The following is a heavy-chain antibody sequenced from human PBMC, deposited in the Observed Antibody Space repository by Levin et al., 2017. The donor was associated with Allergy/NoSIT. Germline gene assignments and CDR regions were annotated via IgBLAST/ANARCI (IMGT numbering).Heavy chain of an antibody. CDR3: ARDIWYDYVWGSYRFSFDY. CDR1: GFTFSSYS. D-gene: IGHD3-16*02. V-gene: IGHV3-48*02. CDR2: ISSSSSTI. J-gene: IGHJ4*02. Sequence: GGSLRLSCAASGFTFSSYSMNWVRQAPGKGLEWVSYISSSSSTIYYADSVKGRFTISRDNAKNSLYLQMNSLRDEDTAVYYCARDIWYDYVWGSYRFSFDYWGQGTLVTVSS.